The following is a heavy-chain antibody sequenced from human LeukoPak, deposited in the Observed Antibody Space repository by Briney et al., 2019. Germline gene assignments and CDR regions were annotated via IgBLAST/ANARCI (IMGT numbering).Heavy chain of an antibody. CDR2: IYSGGST. D-gene: IGHD5-18*01. V-gene: IGHV3-66*01. Sequence: GSLRLSCAASEFSVGSNYMTWVRQAPGKGLEWVSLIYSGGSTYYADSVKGRFTISRDNAKNSLYLQMNSLRAEDTAVYYCARETSYGYSHYFDYWGQGTLVTVSS. CDR1: EFSVGSNY. CDR3: ARETSYGYSHYFDY. J-gene: IGHJ4*02.